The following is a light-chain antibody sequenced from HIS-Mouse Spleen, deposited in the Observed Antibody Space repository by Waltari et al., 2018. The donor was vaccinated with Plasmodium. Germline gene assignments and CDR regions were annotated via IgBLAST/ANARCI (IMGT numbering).Light chain of an antibody. CDR1: QSISSY. CDR3: PQSYSTPWT. J-gene: IGKJ1*01. CDR2: AAS. V-gene: IGKV1-39*01. Sequence: DIQMTQSPSSLSASVGDRVTITCRASQSISSYLTLYQQKPGKAPKLLIYAASSLQSGVPSMFSGSGSGTDFTLTISSLQPEDFATYYCPQSYSTPWTFGQGTKVEIK.